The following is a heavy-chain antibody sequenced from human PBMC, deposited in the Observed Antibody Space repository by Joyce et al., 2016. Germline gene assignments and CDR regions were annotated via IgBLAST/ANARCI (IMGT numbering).Heavy chain of an antibody. CDR2: ISWDGGST. CDR3: AKDKGGFGVVISSYLDY. CDR1: GFTFDDYT. V-gene: IGHV3-43*01. D-gene: IGHD3-3*01. J-gene: IGHJ4*02. Sequence: EVQLVESGGVVVQPGGSLRLSCAASGFTFDDYTMHWVRQAPGNGLEWVSLISWDGGSTYYADSVKGRFTISRDNSKNSLYLQMNSLRTEDTALYYCAKDKGGFGVVISSYLDYWGQGTLVTVSS.